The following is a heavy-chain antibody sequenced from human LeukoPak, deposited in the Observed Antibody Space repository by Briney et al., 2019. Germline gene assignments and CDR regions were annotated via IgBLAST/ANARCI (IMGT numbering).Heavy chain of an antibody. J-gene: IGHJ4*02. CDR2: LYHSGST. V-gene: IGHV4-38-2*02. CDR3: ARGNDY. Sequence: SETLSLTCTVSGYSISTGFYWGWIRQPPGKGLEWIGSLYHSGSTYYNPSLKSRVSLSVDTSNNQFSLKLSSVTAADTAVYYCARGNDYWGQGTLVTVSS. CDR1: GYSISTGFY.